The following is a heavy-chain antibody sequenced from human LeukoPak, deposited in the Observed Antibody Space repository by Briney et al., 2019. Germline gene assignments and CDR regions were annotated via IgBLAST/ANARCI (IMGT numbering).Heavy chain of an antibody. CDR2: IYDSGSS. Sequence: EPLSLTCTVSGGSIRGYYWSWIRQPPGKGLEWIGYIYDSGSSNYHPSLKSRGTMSLDTSKKHFSLRLRSVTAADTAVYYCARGSGWFSFDYWGQGTLVIVSS. CDR1: GGSIRGYY. J-gene: IGHJ4*02. CDR3: ARGSGWFSFDY. V-gene: IGHV4-59*01. D-gene: IGHD6-19*01.